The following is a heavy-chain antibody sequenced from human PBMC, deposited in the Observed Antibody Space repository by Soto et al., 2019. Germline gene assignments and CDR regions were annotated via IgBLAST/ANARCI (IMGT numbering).Heavy chain of an antibody. J-gene: IGHJ6*02. Sequence: PGGSLRLSCAASGVTFSNAWMNWVRQAPGKGLEWVGRIKSKTDGGTTDYAAPVKGRFTISRDDSKNTLYLQMNSLKTEDTAVYYCTTDSPLVSHGSGSDYNVRYYYGMDVWGQGTTVTVSS. V-gene: IGHV3-15*07. D-gene: IGHD3-10*01. CDR2: IKSKTDGGTT. CDR3: TTDSPLVSHGSGSDYNVRYYYGMDV. CDR1: GVTFSNAW.